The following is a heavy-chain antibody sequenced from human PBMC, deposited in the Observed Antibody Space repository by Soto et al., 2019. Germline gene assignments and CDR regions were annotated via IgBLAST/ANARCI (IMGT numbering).Heavy chain of an antibody. V-gene: IGHV3-23*01. CDR2: ISGSGGST. CDR1: GFTFSSYA. Sequence: EVQLLESGGGLVQPGGSLRLSCAASGFTFSSYAMSWVRQAPGKGLEWVSAISGSGGSTYYADSVKGRFTISRDNSKNTLYLQMNSPRAEDTAVYYCAKCNEGYNYGSLDYWGQGTLVTVSS. CDR3: AKCNEGYNYGSLDY. D-gene: IGHD5-18*01. J-gene: IGHJ4*02.